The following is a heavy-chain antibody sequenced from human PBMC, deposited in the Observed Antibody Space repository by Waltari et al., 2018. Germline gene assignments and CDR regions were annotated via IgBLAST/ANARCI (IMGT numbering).Heavy chain of an antibody. D-gene: IGHD3-10*01. CDR1: GGSISSGDYY. CDR3: ARARSGSYGV. J-gene: IGHJ4*02. V-gene: IGHV4-30-4*08. Sequence: QVQLQESGPGLVKPSQTLSLTCTVSGGSISSGDYYWSWIRQPPGKGLEWIGDIYYIGSTCYNPSRESRFTISVDTSKNQFSLKLSSVTAAGTAVYYCARARSGSYGVWGQGTLVIVSS. CDR2: IYYIGST.